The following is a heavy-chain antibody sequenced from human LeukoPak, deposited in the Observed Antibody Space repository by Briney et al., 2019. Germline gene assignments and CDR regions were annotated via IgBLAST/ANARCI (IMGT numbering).Heavy chain of an antibody. CDR3: ARDHPLGASGMDV. Sequence: NPSETLSLTCTVSGGSISSYYWSWIRQPPGKGLEWIGYIYYSGSTNYNPSLKSRVTISVDTSKNQFSLKLSSVTAADTAVYYCARDHPLGASGMDVWGQGTTVTVSS. V-gene: IGHV4-59*01. J-gene: IGHJ6*02. CDR2: IYYSGST. D-gene: IGHD3-16*01. CDR1: GGSISSYY.